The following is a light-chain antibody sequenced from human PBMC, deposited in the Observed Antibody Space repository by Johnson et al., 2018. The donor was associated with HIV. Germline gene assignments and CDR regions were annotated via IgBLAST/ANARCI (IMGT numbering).Light chain of an antibody. CDR1: SSNIGNSY. V-gene: IGLV1-51*02. CDR3: GTWDSSLSADV. J-gene: IGLJ1*01. CDR2: KND. Sequence: QSVLTQPPSVSAAPGQKVTISCSGSSSNIGNSYISWYQQLPGTAPKLLIYKNDQRPSGIPDRFSGSKSGTSATLGITGLQTGDEADYYCGTWDSSLSADVFGTGTKVTVL.